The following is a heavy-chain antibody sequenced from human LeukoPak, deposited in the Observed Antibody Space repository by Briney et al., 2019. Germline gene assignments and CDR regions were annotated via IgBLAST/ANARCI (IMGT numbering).Heavy chain of an antibody. D-gene: IGHD2-21*02. CDR1: GYTFTGYY. CDR2: INPNSGGT. J-gene: IGHJ4*02. CDR3: ARAPCGSDCYIDY. V-gene: IGHV1-2*04. Sequence: ASVKVSCNASGYTFTGYYMHWVRQAPGQGLEWMGWINPNSGGTNYAQKFQGWVTMTRDTSISTAYMELSRLRSDDTAVYYCARAPCGSDCYIDYWGQGTLVTVSS.